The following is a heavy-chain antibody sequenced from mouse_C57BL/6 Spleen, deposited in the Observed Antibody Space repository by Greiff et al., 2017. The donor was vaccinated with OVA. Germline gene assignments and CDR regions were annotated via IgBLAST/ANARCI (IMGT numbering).Heavy chain of an antibody. V-gene: IGHV1-50*01. CDR3: ARRDYGNSWFAY. J-gene: IGHJ3*01. CDR1: GYTFTSYW. CDR2: IDPSDSYT. D-gene: IGHD2-1*01. Sequence: QVQLQQPGAEFVKPGASVKLSCKASGYTFTSYWMQWVKQRPGQGLEWIGEIDPSDSYTNYNQKFKGKATLTVDTSSSTAYMQLSSLTSEDSAVYYCARRDYGNSWFAYWGQGTLVTVSA.